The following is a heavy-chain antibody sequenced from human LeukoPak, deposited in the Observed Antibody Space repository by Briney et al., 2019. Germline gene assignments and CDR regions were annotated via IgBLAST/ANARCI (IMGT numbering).Heavy chain of an antibody. Sequence: GGSLRLSCAASGFTFSSYAMSWVCQAPGKGLEWVSAISGSGGSTYYADSVKGRFTISRDNSKNTLYLQMNSLRAEDTAVYYCAKLASFYGSGSYSIDYWGQGTLVTVSS. CDR2: ISGSGGST. CDR1: GFTFSSYA. CDR3: AKLASFYGSGSYSIDY. V-gene: IGHV3-23*01. D-gene: IGHD3-10*01. J-gene: IGHJ4*02.